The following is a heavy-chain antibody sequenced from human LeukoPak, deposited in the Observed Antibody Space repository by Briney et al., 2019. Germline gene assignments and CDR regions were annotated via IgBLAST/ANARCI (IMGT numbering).Heavy chain of an antibody. J-gene: IGHJ4*02. CDR1: GGSISSSSYY. CDR3: ARDIYYYGSGSYYPSAYYFDY. V-gene: IGHV4-39*07. D-gene: IGHD3-10*01. Sequence: SETLSLTCTVSGGSISSSSYYWGWIRQPPGKGLEWIGSIYYSGSTYYNPSLKSRVTISVDTSKNQFSLKLSSVTAADTAVYYCARDIYYYGSGSYYPSAYYFDYWGQGTLVTVSS. CDR2: IYYSGST.